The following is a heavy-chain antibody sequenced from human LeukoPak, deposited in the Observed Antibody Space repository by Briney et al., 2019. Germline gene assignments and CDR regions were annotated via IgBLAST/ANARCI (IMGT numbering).Heavy chain of an antibody. D-gene: IGHD6-13*01. CDR2: IYHSGST. J-gene: IGHJ5*02. Sequence: PSETLSLTCAVSGYSISSGYYWGWIRQPPGKGLEWIGSIYHSGSTYYNPSLKSRVTISVDTSKNQFSLKLSSVTAADTAVYYCARAGVAAAGLMIGSWFDPWGQGTLVTVSS. V-gene: IGHV4-38-2*01. CDR3: ARAGVAAAGLMIGSWFDP. CDR1: GYSISSGYY.